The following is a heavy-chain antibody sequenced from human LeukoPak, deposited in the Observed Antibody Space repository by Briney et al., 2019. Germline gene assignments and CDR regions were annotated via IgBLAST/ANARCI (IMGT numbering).Heavy chain of an antibody. D-gene: IGHD5-24*01. Sequence: GGSLRLSCAASGFNVSNGYMSWVRQAPGKGLEWVSVIYSGGGTYYTDSVKGRFTISRDNSKNTLYLQMNSLRVEDTAVYYCARARIEMTIIVDWFDPWGQGTLVTVSS. CDR1: GFNVSNGY. J-gene: IGHJ5*02. CDR2: IYSGGGT. V-gene: IGHV3-66*02. CDR3: ARARIEMTIIVDWFDP.